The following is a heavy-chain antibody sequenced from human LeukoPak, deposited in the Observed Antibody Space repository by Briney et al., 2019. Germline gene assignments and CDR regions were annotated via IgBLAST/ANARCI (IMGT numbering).Heavy chain of an antibody. CDR2: IHHSGST. J-gene: IGHJ4*02. CDR3: ARRYCGSISCYLDF. V-gene: IGHV4-39*07. CDR1: GGSISSSSYY. Sequence: PSETLSLTCTVSGGSISSSSYYWGWIRQPPGKGLEWIGSIHHSGSTYYNPPLKSRVTISVDTSNNKFSLKLSSVTAADTAVYYCARRYCGSISCYLDFWGQGTLVTVSS. D-gene: IGHD2-2*01.